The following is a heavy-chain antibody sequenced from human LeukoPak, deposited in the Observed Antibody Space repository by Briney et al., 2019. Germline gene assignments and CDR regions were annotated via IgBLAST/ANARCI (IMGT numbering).Heavy chain of an antibody. J-gene: IGHJ4*02. D-gene: IGHD3-22*01. V-gene: IGHV4-59*01. CDR3: ARGADSSGYYSIFYFDY. CDR2: IYYSGST. CDR1: GASISSSY. Sequence: PSETLSLTCTVSGASISSSYWSWIRQPPGKGLEWIGYIYYSGSTNYNPSLKSRVTISVDTSKNQFSLKLSSVTAADTAVYYCARGADSSGYYSIFYFDYWGQGTLVTVSS.